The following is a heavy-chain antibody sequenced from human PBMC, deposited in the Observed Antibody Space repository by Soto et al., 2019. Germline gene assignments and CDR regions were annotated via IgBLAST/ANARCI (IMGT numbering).Heavy chain of an antibody. CDR2: IYDSGST. CDR3: ARLKTYEILNKSDY. V-gene: IGHV4-4*02. J-gene: IGHJ4*02. Sequence: SETLSLTCAPSPHATSPSHWPPRVRQHPGKGLEGIGKIYDSGSTNYNPSLKSRVTISLDKAKNQFSLKLSSVTAADTAVYYCARLKTYEILNKSDYWGQGSLVAVS. D-gene: IGHD3-9*01. CDR1: PHATSPSHW.